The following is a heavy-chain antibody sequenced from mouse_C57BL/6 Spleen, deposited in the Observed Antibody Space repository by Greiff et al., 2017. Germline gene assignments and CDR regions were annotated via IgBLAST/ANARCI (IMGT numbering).Heavy chain of an antibody. V-gene: IGHV1-15*01. D-gene: IGHD2-2*01. CDR1: GYTFTDYE. CDR2: IDPETGGT. J-gene: IGHJ3*01. Sequence: QVQLQQSGAELVRPGASVTLSCKASGYTFTDYEMHWVKQTPVHGLEWIGAIDPETGGTAYNQKFKGKAILTADKSSSTAYMELRSLTSEDSAVYYCTRSGGLHPWFAYWGQGTLVTVSA. CDR3: TRSGGLHPWFAY.